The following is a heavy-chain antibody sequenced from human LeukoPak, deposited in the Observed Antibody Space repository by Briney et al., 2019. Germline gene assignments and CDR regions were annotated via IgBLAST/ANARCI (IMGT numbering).Heavy chain of an antibody. D-gene: IGHD3-16*01. CDR3: ARRAGGLARNNWFDP. CDR1: GITFSSYA. V-gene: IGHV3-23*01. CDR2: ISGSGGST. Sequence: GGSLRLSCAASGITFSSYAMSWVRQAPGKGLEWVSAISGSGGSTYYADSVKGRFTISRDNSKNTLYLQMNGLRAEDTAVYYCARRAGGLARNNWFDPWGQGTLVTVSS. J-gene: IGHJ5*02.